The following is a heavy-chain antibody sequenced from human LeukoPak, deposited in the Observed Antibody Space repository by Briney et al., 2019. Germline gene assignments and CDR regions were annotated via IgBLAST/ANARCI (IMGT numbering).Heavy chain of an antibody. CDR3: ARDFAPWFGEPII. J-gene: IGHJ4*02. Sequence: PSETLSLTCTVSGGSMSSYYWSWIRQPPGKGLEWIGYIYYSGSTNYNSPLKSRVTTSVDKSKNQFSLKLSSVTAADTAVYYCARDFAPWFGEPIIWGQGTLVTVSS. V-gene: IGHV4-59*01. CDR1: GGSMSSYY. D-gene: IGHD3-10*01. CDR2: IYYSGST.